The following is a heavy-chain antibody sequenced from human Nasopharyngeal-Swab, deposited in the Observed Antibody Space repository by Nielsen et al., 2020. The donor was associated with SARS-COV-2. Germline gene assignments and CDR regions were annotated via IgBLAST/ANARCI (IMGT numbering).Heavy chain of an antibody. V-gene: IGHV3-7*01. Sequence: GESLKISCAASGFTFSSYWMSWVRQAPGKGLEWVANIKQDGSEKYYVDSVKGRFTISRDNAKNSLYLQMNSPRAEDTAVYYCAREYCSSTSCYGDWFDPWGQGTLVTVSS. CDR2: IKQDGSEK. J-gene: IGHJ5*02. D-gene: IGHD2-2*01. CDR1: GFTFSSYW. CDR3: AREYCSSTSCYGDWFDP.